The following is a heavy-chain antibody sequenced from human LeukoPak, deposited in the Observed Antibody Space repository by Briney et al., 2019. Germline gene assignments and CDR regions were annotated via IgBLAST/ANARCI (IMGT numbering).Heavy chain of an antibody. CDR1: GFTVSSNY. J-gene: IGHJ6*02. V-gene: IGHV3-66*01. Sequence: PGGSLRLSCAASGFTVSSNYMSWVRQAPGKGLERVSVIYSGGSTYYADSVKGRFTISRDNSKNTLYLQMNSLRAEDTAVYYCAREAPNYYYGMDVWGQGTTVTVSS. CDR3: AREAPNYYYGMDV. D-gene: IGHD6-6*01. CDR2: IYSGGST.